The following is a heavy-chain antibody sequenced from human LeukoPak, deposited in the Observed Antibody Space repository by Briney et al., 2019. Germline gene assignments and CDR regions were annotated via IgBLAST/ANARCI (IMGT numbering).Heavy chain of an antibody. J-gene: IGHJ4*02. CDR2: INWNGGST. CDR1: GFTFDDYG. V-gene: IGHV3-20*04. D-gene: IGHD2-15*01. CDR3: ARDRRFCSGGSCYSDRFDY. Sequence: GGSLRLSCAASGFTFDDYGMSWVRQAPGKGLEWVSGINWNGGSTGYADSVKGRFTISRDNAKNSLYLQMNSLRAEDTALYYCARDRRFCSGGSCYSDRFDYWGQGTLVTVSS.